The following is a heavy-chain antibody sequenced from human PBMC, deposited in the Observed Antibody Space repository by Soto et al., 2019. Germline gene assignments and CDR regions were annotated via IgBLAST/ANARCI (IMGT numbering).Heavy chain of an antibody. J-gene: IGHJ4*02. CDR1: GGSFNNLA. CDR2: IIPIFGTA. D-gene: IGHD2-2*01. CDR3: AGRCDGTNCLGHFDY. V-gene: IGHV1-69*06. Sequence: SVKRSCKASGGSFNNLAVSWVRRATGDGLEWMAGIIPIFGTANSAQKVQGRVAITAHKSTSTAYLELTRLRSEDTAVYYCAGRCDGTNCLGHFDYWGKG.